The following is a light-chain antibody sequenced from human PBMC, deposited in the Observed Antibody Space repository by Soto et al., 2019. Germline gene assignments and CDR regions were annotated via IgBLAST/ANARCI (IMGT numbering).Light chain of an antibody. CDR1: QSVSSSY. J-gene: IGKJ1*01. V-gene: IGKV3-20*01. CDR2: GAS. Sequence: EIGLTQSPGTLSFSPGERSTLSCRSSQSVSSSYLAWYQQKPGQAPGLLIYGASSRATGIPDRFSGSGSGTDFTLTISRLEPEDFAVYYCQQYGSSRTFGQGTKADIK. CDR3: QQYGSSRT.